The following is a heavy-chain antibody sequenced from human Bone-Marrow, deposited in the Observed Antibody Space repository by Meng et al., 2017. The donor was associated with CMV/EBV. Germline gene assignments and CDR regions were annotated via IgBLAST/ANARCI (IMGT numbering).Heavy chain of an antibody. V-gene: IGHV4-39*07. CDR3: ASLVVPAARGNWVDP. D-gene: IGHD2-2*01. J-gene: IGHJ5*02. Sequence: SETRSLTCTVDGGSISSSSYYWGRIRQPPGKGLEWIGSIYYSGSTYYNPSLKSRVTISVDTSKNQFSLKLSSVIAADTAVYYCASLVVPAARGNWVDPWGQGTLVTVSS. CDR2: IYYSGST. CDR1: GGSISSSSYY.